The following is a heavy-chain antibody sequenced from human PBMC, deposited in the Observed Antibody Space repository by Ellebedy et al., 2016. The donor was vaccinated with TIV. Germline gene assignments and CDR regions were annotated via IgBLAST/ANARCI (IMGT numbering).Heavy chain of an antibody. D-gene: IGHD5-24*01. CDR3: VKDQIAGDGWWVFDL. Sequence: GESLKISCAASGFTFSPYAMAWVRQAPGKGLEWVSGIVGSGAEKYADSVKGRFTISRDNSKNTLYLQMNSLRAEDTGIYYCVKDQIAGDGWWVFDLWGQGTMVTVSS. CDR2: IVGSGA. CDR1: GFTFSPYA. V-gene: IGHV3-23*01. J-gene: IGHJ3*01.